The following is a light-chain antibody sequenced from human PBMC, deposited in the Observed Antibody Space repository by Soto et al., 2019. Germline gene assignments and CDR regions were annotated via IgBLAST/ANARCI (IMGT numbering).Light chain of an antibody. V-gene: IGKV4-1*01. CDR2: WAS. CDR1: QSVLSSSNNKNY. Sequence: DIVMTQSPDSLAVSLGERATINCKSSQSVLSSSNNKNYLAWYQQKPGQPPKLLIYWASTRESGVPDRFSGSGSGTDFTLTISSLQAEDVAVYYCQQYYSAPPLTFGQGTKVEIK. CDR3: QQYYSAPPLT. J-gene: IGKJ1*01.